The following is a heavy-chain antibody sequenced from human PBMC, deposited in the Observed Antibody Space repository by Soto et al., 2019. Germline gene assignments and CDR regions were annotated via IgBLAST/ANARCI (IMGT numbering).Heavy chain of an antibody. CDR1: GFTFSSYA. V-gene: IGHV3-23*01. CDR2: ISGSGGST. CDR3: AKDPAAGPPNWFAP. D-gene: IGHD6-13*01. J-gene: IGHJ5*02. Sequence: GGSLRLSCAASGFTFSSYAMSWVRQAPGKGLEWVSAISGSGGSTYYADSVKGRFTISRDNSKNTLYLQINSLRAEGTAVYYCAKDPAAGPPNWFAPWGQGTLVTVSS.